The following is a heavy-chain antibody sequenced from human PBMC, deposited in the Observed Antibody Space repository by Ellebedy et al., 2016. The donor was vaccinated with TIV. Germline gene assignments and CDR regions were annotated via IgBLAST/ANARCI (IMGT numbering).Heavy chain of an antibody. CDR3: ARDYYDDSGRYDFDY. CDR1: GFTFSNYW. V-gene: IGHV3-7*01. D-gene: IGHD3-22*01. CDR2: IKQDGSER. Sequence: GESLKISCAASGFTFSNYWMNWVRQAPGKGLEWVANIKQDGSERYYVDSVKGRFTISRDNAKNSLYLQMDSLRAEDTAVYYCARDYYDDSGRYDFDYWGQGTLVTVSS. J-gene: IGHJ4*02.